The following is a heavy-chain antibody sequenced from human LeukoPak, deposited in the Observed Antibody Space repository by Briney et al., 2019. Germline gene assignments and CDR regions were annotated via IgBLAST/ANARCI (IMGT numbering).Heavy chain of an antibody. V-gene: IGHV3-23*01. Sequence: GGSLRLSCAASGFAFSSQAMGWVRQAPGKGLEWVSVISDSGDATYYADSVKGRFTISRDNSKNTLYLQLNSLRAEDTAIYYCAKDARRSDGWYFFDHWGQGALVTVSS. CDR1: GFAFSSQA. CDR3: AKDARRSDGWYFFDH. D-gene: IGHD6-19*01. CDR2: ISDSGDAT. J-gene: IGHJ4*02.